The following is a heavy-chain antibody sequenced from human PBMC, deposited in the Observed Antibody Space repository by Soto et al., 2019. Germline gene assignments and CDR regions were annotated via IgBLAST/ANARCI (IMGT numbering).Heavy chain of an antibody. CDR3: AKVATAMETRLYYYYYMDV. D-gene: IGHD5-18*01. Sequence: EVQLLESGGGLVQPGGSLRLSCAASGFTFSSYAMSWVRQAPGKGLEWVSAISGSGGSTYYADSVKGRFTISRDNSKNTLYLQMTSLRAEDTAVYYCAKVATAMETRLYYYYYMDVWGKGTTVTVSS. CDR2: ISGSGGST. V-gene: IGHV3-23*01. CDR1: GFTFSSYA. J-gene: IGHJ6*03.